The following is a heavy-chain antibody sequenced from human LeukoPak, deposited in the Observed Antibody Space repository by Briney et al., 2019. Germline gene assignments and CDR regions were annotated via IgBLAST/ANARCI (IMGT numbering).Heavy chain of an antibody. CDR1: GFTFSSYG. D-gene: IGHD6-6*01. V-gene: IGHV3-33*01. CDR2: IWYDGSNK. J-gene: IGHJ6*02. CDR3: ARDRDIAARTPPHYYYYGMDV. Sequence: PGGSLRLSCAASGFTFSSYGMHWVRQAPGKGLEWVAVIWYDGSNKYYADSVKGRFTISRDNSKNTLYLQMNSLRAEDTAVYYCARDRDIAARTPPHYYYYGMDVWGQGTTVTVSS.